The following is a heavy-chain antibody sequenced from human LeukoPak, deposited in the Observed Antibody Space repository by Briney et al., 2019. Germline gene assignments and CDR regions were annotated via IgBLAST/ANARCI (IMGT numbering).Heavy chain of an antibody. CDR1: GFTFSSYA. V-gene: IGHV3-30-3*01. Sequence: GGSLRLSCAASGFTFSSYAMHWVRQAPGKGLEWVAVISYDGSNKYYADSVKGRFTISRDNSKNTLYLQMNSLRAKDTAVYYCARDPRPYYDYVWGSEYYYYGMDVWGQGTTVTVSS. J-gene: IGHJ6*02. CDR2: ISYDGSNK. CDR3: ARDPRPYYDYVWGSEYYYYGMDV. D-gene: IGHD3-16*01.